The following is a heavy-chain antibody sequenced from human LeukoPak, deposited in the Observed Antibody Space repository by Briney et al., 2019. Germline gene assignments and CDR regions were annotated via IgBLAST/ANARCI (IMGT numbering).Heavy chain of an antibody. J-gene: IGHJ3*02. D-gene: IGHD3-3*01. CDR2: INHSGST. Sequence: SETLSLTCAVYGGSFSGYYWSWIRQPPGKGLEWIGEINHSGSTNYNPSLKSRVTISVDTSKNQFSLKLSSVTAADTAVYYCARPTGSGDDAFDIWGQGTMVTVSS. V-gene: IGHV4-34*01. CDR3: ARPTGSGDDAFDI. CDR1: GGSFSGYY.